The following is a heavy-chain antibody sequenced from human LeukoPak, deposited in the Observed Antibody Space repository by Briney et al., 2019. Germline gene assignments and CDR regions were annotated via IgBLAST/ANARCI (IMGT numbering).Heavy chain of an antibody. V-gene: IGHV4-34*01. D-gene: IGHD2-2*01. CDR2: INHSGST. CDR3: TSRTYYYGMDV. CDR1: GGSFSGYY. J-gene: IGHJ6*02. Sequence: SETLSHTCAVYGGSFSGYYWSWIRQPPGKGLEWIGEINHSGSTNYNPSLKSRVTISVDTSKNQFSLKLSSVTAADTAVYYCTSRTYYYGMDVWGQGTTVTVSS.